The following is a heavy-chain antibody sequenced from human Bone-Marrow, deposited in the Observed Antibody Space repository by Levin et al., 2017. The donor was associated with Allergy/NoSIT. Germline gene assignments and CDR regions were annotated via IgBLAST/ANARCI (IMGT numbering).Heavy chain of an antibody. D-gene: IGHD3-10*01. V-gene: IGHV3-23*01. CDR3: AKEGSFYYGSGSYYDS. CDR2: ISGGAAST. CDR1: GFTFSNYA. Sequence: GGSLRLSCEASGFTFSNYAVTWVRQAPGKGLEWVSSISGGAASTYYAGSVKGRFTISRDDSKSTLYLQMNSLRDEDTSIYHCAKEGSFYYGSGSYYDSWGQGTLVSVSS. J-gene: IGHJ5*02.